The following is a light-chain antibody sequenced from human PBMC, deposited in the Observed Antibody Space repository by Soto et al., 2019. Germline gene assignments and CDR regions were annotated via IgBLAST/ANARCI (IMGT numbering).Light chain of an antibody. Sequence: QSALTQPASVSGSPGQSITISCTGTSSDVGGYNYVSWYQQHPGKAPKLMIYEVSNRPSGVSNRFSGSKSGNTASLTIPGLQAEDEADYSCSSYTSSATGVFGGGTKLPVL. J-gene: IGLJ3*02. CDR2: EVS. CDR1: SSDVGGYNY. V-gene: IGLV2-14*01. CDR3: SSYTSSATGV.